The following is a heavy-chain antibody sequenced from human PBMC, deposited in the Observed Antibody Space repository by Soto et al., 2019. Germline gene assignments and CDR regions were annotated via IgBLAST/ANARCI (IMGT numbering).Heavy chain of an antibody. V-gene: IGHV3-30-3*01. CDR3: AREGTRGYHYYGMDV. J-gene: IGHJ6*02. CDR2: ISYDGSNK. D-gene: IGHD3-10*01. CDR1: GFTFSSYA. Sequence: SLRLSCAASGFTFSSYARHWVRQAPGKGLEWVAVISYDGSNKYYADSVKGRFTISRDNSKNTLYLQMNSLRAEDTAVYYCAREGTRGYHYYGMDVWGQGTTVTVSS.